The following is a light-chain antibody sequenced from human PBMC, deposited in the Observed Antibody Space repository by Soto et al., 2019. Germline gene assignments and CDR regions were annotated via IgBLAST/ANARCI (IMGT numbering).Light chain of an antibody. CDR3: AAWDDSLSAVV. CDR1: SSNIGSNY. V-gene: IGLV1-47*02. J-gene: IGLJ2*01. Sequence: QSVLTQPPSASGTPGQRVTISCSGSSSNIGSNYVYWYQQLPGTAPKLLIYSNNQRPSGVPDRFSGYKSGTSASLAISGLRSEDEADYYCAAWDDSLSAVVFGGGTQVTV. CDR2: SNN.